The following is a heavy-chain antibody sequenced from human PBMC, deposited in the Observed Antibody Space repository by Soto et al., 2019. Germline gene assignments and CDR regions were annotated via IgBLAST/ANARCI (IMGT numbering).Heavy chain of an antibody. Sequence: GGSLRLSCAASGFTFSSYAMHWVRQAPGKGLEWVAVISYDGSNKYYADSVKGRFTISRDNSKNTLYLQMNSLRAEDTAVYYCARDFSNYDAFDIWGQGTMVTVSS. CDR2: ISYDGSNK. J-gene: IGHJ3*02. D-gene: IGHD2-8*01. CDR1: GFTFSSYA. V-gene: IGHV3-30-3*01. CDR3: ARDFSNYDAFDI.